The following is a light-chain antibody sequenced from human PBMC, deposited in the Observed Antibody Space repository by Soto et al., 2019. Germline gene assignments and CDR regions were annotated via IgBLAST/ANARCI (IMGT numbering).Light chain of an antibody. Sequence: GFPQSPGPLSMSTGKEANISCKASQSVSNNYLAWYQQKPGQAPRLLIYGASNRATGIPDRFSGSGSGTDFTLTISRLEPEDFAVYYCQQYGSSGTVGQGTKVDI. V-gene: IGKV3-20*01. CDR2: GAS. CDR3: QQYGSSGT. CDR1: QSVSNNY. J-gene: IGKJ1*01.